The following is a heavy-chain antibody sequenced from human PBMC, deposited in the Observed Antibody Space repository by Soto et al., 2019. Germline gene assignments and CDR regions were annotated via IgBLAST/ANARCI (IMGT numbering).Heavy chain of an antibody. CDR3: ARMYYYDSSGSGY. V-gene: IGHV1-2*02. J-gene: IGHJ4*02. CDR2: INPNSGGT. CDR1: GYTFTGYY. Sequence: ASVKVSCKASGYTFTGYYMHWVRQAPGQGLEWMGWINPNSGGTNYAQKFQGRVTMTRDTSISTAYMELSRLRSDETAVYYCARMYYYDSSGSGYWGQGNLVTVSS. D-gene: IGHD3-22*01.